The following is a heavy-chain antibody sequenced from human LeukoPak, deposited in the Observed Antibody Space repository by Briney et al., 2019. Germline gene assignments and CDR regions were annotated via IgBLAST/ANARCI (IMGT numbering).Heavy chain of an antibody. V-gene: IGHV3-66*02. CDR2: IYSGGST. J-gene: IGHJ4*02. D-gene: IGHD3-3*01. CDR1: GFTVSSNY. CDR3: AKDFGDYDFWSGYFSNHDY. Sequence: GGSLRLSCAASGFTVSSNYMSWVRQAPGKGLEWVSVIYSGGSTYYADSVKGRFTISRDNSKNTLYLQMNSLRAEDTAVYYCAKDFGDYDFWSGYFSNHDYWGQGTLVTVSS.